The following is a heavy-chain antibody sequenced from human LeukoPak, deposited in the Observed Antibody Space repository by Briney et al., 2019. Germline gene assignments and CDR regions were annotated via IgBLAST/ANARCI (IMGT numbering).Heavy chain of an antibody. CDR2: IHYDGSIK. Sequence: PGGSLRLSCAASGFTFSSFGMHWVRQAPGKGLEWVAFIHYDGSIKRYADSVKGRFTISRGNSKKILYLQMDSLRADDTAVYYCARDLTVAAQDPCYFDYWGQGTLVTVSS. J-gene: IGHJ4*02. CDR1: GFTFSSFG. D-gene: IGHD6-19*01. CDR3: ARDLTVAAQDPCYFDY. V-gene: IGHV3-30*02.